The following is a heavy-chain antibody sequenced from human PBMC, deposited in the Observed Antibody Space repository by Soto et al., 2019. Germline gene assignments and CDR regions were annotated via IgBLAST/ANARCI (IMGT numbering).Heavy chain of an antibody. CDR3: ARSRLLRLGY. Sequence: GGSLRLSCSASGFTFSSYAMHWVRQAPGKGLEYVSAISSNGGSTYYADSVKGRFTISRDNTTNTLYLQMNSLRAEDTAVYYCARSRLLRLGYWGQGALVTVSS. D-gene: IGHD3-3*01. CDR1: GFTFSSYA. V-gene: IGHV3-64D*06. J-gene: IGHJ4*02. CDR2: ISSNGGST.